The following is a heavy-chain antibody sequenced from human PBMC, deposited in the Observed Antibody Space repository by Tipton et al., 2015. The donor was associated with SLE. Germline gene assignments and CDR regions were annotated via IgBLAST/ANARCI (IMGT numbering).Heavy chain of an antibody. Sequence: TLSLTCTVSGGSIKNYYWSWIRQPAGKGLEWIGRFYTDGSTRHKPSLASRLSPSFESRVTMSVDPSKNQFSLTLMSVTAADTAVYFCARLGQLANVGGSTYYHPLDVWGQGTTVTVSS. CDR1: GGSIKNYY. J-gene: IGHJ6*02. CDR2: FYTDGST. CDR3: ARLGQLANVGGSTYYHPLDV. V-gene: IGHV4-4*07. D-gene: IGHD4-23*01.